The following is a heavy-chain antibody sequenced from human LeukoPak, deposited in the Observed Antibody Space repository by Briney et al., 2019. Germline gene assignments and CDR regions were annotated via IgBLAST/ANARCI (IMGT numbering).Heavy chain of an antibody. J-gene: IGHJ4*02. CDR1: GGSISSGSYY. CDR2: IYTSGST. Sequence: SQTLSLTCTVSGGSISSGSYYWSWIRQPAGKGLEWIGRIYTSGSTNYNPSLESRVTISVDTSKNQFSLKLSSVTAADTAVYYCARDPTYYYDSSGPGGFDYWGQGTLVTVSS. D-gene: IGHD3-22*01. V-gene: IGHV4-61*02. CDR3: ARDPTYYYDSSGPGGFDY.